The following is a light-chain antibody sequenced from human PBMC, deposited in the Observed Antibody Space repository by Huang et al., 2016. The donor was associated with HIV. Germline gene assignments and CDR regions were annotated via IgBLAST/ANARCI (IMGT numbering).Light chain of an antibody. CDR2: GAS. Sequence: EIVMTQSPATLSVSPGESVTLSCRASQSVSNHIAWDRQKPGQAPRLLIYGASTRATGIPARFSGSGSGTEFTLTISSLQSEDFAVYYCQQYNNWPPYTFGQGTKLEIK. CDR3: QQYNNWPPYT. CDR1: QSVSNH. V-gene: IGKV3-15*01. J-gene: IGKJ2*01.